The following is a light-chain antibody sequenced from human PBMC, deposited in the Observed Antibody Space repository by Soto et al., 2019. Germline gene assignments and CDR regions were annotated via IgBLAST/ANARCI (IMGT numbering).Light chain of an antibody. CDR2: EVS. CDR3: SSYAGSRTWV. CDR1: SSDVCGYNY. Sequence: QSAPTQPPSASGSPGQSATISCTGTSSDVCGYNYVSWYQQYPGKAPKLMIYEVSKRPSGVPGRFSGSKSGNTAYLTFYGRQAEDEADYYGSSYAGSRTWVFCGGTKLTVL. V-gene: IGLV2-8*01. J-gene: IGLJ3*02.